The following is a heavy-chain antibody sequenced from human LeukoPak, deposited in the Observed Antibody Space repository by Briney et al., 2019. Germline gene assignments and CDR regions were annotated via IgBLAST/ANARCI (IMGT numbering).Heavy chain of an antibody. CDR2: ISAYNGNT. D-gene: IGHD2-21*01. CDR1: GYTFTSYG. V-gene: IGHV1-18*01. CDR3: ARVAVVPAPFDY. Sequence: ASVKVSCKASGYTFTSYGISWVRQAPGQGLEWMGWISAYNGNTNYAQKLQGRVTMTTDTSTSTAHMELRSLRSGDTAVYYCARVAVVPAPFDYWGQGTLVTVSS. J-gene: IGHJ4*02.